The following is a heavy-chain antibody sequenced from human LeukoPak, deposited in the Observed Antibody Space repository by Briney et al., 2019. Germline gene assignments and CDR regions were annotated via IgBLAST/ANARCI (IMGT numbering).Heavy chain of an antibody. CDR1: GGSISSYY. J-gene: IGHJ5*02. D-gene: IGHD3-10*01. CDR2: IYTSGST. Sequence: SETLSLTCSVSGGSISSYYWSWIRQPAGKGLEWIGRIYTSGSTNYNPSLKSRVTMSVDTSKNQFSLKLSSVTAADTAVYYCARVMYYYGSGSYYNDINWFDPWGQGTLVTVSS. CDR3: ARVMYYYGSGSYYNDINWFDP. V-gene: IGHV4-4*07.